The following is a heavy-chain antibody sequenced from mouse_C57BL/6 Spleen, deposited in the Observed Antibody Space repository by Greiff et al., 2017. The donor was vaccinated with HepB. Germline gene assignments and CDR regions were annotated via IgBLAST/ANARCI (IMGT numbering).Heavy chain of an antibody. CDR1: GYTFTDYN. Sequence: EVKLQQSGPELVKPGASVKIPCKASGYTFTDYNMDWVKQSHGKSLEWIGDINPNNGGTIYNQKFKGKATLTVDKSSSTAYMELRSLTSEDTAVYYCARSRGSSLLFDYWGQGTTLTVSS. J-gene: IGHJ2*01. CDR2: INPNNGGT. V-gene: IGHV1-18*01. D-gene: IGHD1-1*01. CDR3: ARSRGSSLLFDY.